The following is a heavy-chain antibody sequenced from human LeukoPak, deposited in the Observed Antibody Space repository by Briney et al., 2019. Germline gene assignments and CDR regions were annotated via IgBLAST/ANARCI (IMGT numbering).Heavy chain of an antibody. D-gene: IGHD5-12*01. Sequence: GASVKVSCKASGYTFNTYDINWVRQATGQGLEWMGWMNPNSGNTGYAQKFQGRVTFTRATSIRTAYMELSSLRSEDTAVYYCARGASRSFDYWGQGTLVTVSS. CDR2: MNPNSGNT. CDR3: ARGASRSFDY. CDR1: GYTFNTYD. J-gene: IGHJ4*02. V-gene: IGHV1-8*03.